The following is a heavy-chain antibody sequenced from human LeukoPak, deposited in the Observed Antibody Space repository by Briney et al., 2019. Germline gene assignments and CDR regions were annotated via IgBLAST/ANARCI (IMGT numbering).Heavy chain of an antibody. CDR3: ARPTYGDIVVVPAAPIDY. Sequence: GRSLRLSCAASGFTFSSYGMHWVRQAPGKGLEWVAVISYDGSNKYYADSVKGRFTISRDNSKNTLYLQMNSLRAEDTAVYYCARPTYGDIVVVPAAPIDYWGQGTLVTVSS. CDR1: GFTFSSYG. CDR2: ISYDGSNK. V-gene: IGHV3-30*03. J-gene: IGHJ4*02. D-gene: IGHD2-2*01.